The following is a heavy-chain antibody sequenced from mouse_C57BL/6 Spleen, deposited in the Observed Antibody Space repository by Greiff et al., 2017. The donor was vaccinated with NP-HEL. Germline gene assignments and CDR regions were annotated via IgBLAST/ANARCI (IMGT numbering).Heavy chain of an antibody. CDR1: GYTFTSYW. Sequence: QVQLQQPGAELVKPGASVKLSCKASGYTFTSYWMQWVNQRPGQGLEWIGEIDPSDSYTNYNQKFKGKATLTVDTSSSTAYMQLSSLTSEDSAVYYCADYGNYGYWGQGTTLTVSS. CDR3: ADYGNYGY. V-gene: IGHV1-50*01. D-gene: IGHD2-1*01. CDR2: IDPSDSYT. J-gene: IGHJ2*01.